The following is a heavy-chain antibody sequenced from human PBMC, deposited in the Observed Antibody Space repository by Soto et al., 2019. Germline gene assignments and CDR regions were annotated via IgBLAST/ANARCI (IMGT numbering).Heavy chain of an antibody. J-gene: IGHJ5*02. Sequence: GESLKISCKASGYTFTSYGISWVRQAPGQGLEWMGWISAYNGNTNYAQKLQGRVTMTTDTSTSTAYMELRSLRSDDTAVYYCARDSFFYSNPGPFDPWGQGTLVTVSS. CDR3: ARDSFFYSNPGPFDP. CDR1: GYTFTSYG. V-gene: IGHV1-18*01. CDR2: ISAYNGNT. D-gene: IGHD4-4*01.